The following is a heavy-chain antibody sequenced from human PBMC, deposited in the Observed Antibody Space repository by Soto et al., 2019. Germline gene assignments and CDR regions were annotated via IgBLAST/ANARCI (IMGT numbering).Heavy chain of an antibody. V-gene: IGHV3-23*01. J-gene: IGHJ4*02. Sequence: GGSLRLSCAASGFTFSSYAMSWVRQAPGKGLEWVSAISGSGGSTYYADSVKGRFTISRDNSKNTLYLQMNSLRAEDTAVYYCAKDNNDILTGYYTLTAKHLNFDYWGQGTLVTVSS. CDR2: ISGSGGST. D-gene: IGHD3-9*01. CDR1: GFTFSSYA. CDR3: AKDNNDILTGYYTLTAKHLNFDY.